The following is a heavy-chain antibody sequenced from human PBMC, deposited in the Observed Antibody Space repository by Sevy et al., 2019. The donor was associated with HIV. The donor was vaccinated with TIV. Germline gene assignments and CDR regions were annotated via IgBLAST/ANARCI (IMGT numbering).Heavy chain of an antibody. J-gene: IGHJ3*02. CDR1: EFTFGNYW. V-gene: IGHV3-74*01. CDR2: INNDGSNT. D-gene: IGHD3-10*01. Sequence: GGSLRLSCAASEFTFGNYWMHWVRQAPGKGLVWISRINNDGSNTNYADSVKGRFTTSRDNAKNTLYLQMNSLIAEDTAVYYCGREMISMVPGVPDAFDIWGQGTMVTVSS. CDR3: GREMISMVPGVPDAFDI.